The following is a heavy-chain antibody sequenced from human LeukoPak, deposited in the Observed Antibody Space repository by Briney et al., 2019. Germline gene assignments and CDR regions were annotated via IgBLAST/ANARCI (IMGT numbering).Heavy chain of an antibody. V-gene: IGHV4-39*01. D-gene: IGHD5-18*01. CDR2: IYYSGST. CDR1: GGSISSSSYY. J-gene: IGHJ4*02. Sequence: SETLSLTCSVSGGSISSSSYYWGWTRQPPGKGLEWIGSIYYSGSTYFNPSLKSRVTISIDTSKNQFSLKLSSVTAADTAVYYCARLSKGGYTYGGPIEYCGQGALVTVSS. CDR3: ARLSKGGYTYGGPIEY.